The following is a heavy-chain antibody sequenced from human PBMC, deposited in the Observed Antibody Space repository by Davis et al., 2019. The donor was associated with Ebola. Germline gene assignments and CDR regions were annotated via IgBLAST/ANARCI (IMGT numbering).Heavy chain of an antibody. CDR3: ARDGASGSYDY. V-gene: IGHV1-69*10. Sequence: SVKVSCKASGYTFTGYYINWVRQAPGQGLEWMGGIIPILGISNYAQKFQGRVTFIADKSTNTTYMEVSSLRSEDTAVYYCARDGASGSYDYWGQGTLVSVSS. J-gene: IGHJ4*02. CDR1: GYTFTGYY. D-gene: IGHD3-10*01. CDR2: IIPILGIS.